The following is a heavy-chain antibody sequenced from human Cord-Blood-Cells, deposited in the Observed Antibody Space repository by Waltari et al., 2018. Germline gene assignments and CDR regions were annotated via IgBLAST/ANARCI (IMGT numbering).Heavy chain of an antibody. D-gene: IGHD2-21*01. CDR2: IIPIFGTA. V-gene: IGHV1-69*01. Sequence: QVQLVQSGAEVKKPGSSVKVSCKASGGTFSSYAISWVRQAPGPGLEWMGGIIPIFGTANYAQKFQGRVTITADESTSTAYMELSSLRSEDTAVYYCAREWPSYCGGDCYSPWFDPWGQGTLVTVSS. J-gene: IGHJ5*02. CDR1: GGTFSSYA. CDR3: AREWPSYCGGDCYSPWFDP.